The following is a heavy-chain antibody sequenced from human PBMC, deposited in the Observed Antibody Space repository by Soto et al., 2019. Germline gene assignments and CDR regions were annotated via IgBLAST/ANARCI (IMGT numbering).Heavy chain of an antibody. CDR1: GYSFSNFW. J-gene: IGHJ4*02. D-gene: IGHD2-8*02. CDR3: ASSVLVTSTMNYFDL. Sequence: GESLKISCQASGYSFSNFWIAWVRQMPGEGLEWLGIIYPDDSDTRYSPSFLGQVTISADKSIKTTYLQWSSLKASDTAMYFWASSVLVTSTMNYFDLWGQGTLVTVSS. V-gene: IGHV5-51*01. CDR2: IYPDDSDT.